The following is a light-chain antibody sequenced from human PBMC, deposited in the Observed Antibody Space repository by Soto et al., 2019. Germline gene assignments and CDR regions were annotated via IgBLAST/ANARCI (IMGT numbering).Light chain of an antibody. J-gene: IGKJ2*01. V-gene: IGKV1-39*01. CDR3: QQSYSTPRT. CDR1: QSISSY. CDR2: AAS. Sequence: DIPMTQSPSSLSASVGDRVTITCRASQSISSYLNWYQQKPGKDPKLLIYAASSLQSGVPSRFSGSGSGTDFTLTISSLQPEDFATYYCQQSYSTPRTFGQGTKLEIK.